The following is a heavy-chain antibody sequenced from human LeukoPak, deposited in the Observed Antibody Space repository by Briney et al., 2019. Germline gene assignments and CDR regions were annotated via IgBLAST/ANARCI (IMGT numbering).Heavy chain of an antibody. Sequence: PGGSLRLSCAASGFTFSKYWMHWVRQAPGKGLEWVSGINWNGGSTGYADSVKGRFTISRDNAKNSLYLQMNSLRAEDTALYHCARGPPRANVLRFLEWSGEAWGQGTLVTVSS. V-gene: IGHV3-20*01. CDR3: ARGPPRANVLRFLEWSGEA. J-gene: IGHJ4*02. CDR1: GFTFSKYW. D-gene: IGHD3-3*01. CDR2: INWNGGST.